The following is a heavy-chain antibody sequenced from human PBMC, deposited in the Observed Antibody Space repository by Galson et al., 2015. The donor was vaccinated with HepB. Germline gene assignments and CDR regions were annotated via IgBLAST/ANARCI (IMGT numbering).Heavy chain of an antibody. V-gene: IGHV3-7*03. J-gene: IGHJ6*02. D-gene: IGHD1-26*01. CDR2: IKQDGSEK. CDR3: AREDSGSYYYYGMDV. Sequence: SLRLSCAASGFTFSSYWMSWVRQAPGKGLEWVANIKQDGSEKYYVDSVKGRFTISRDNAKNSLYLQMNSLRAEDTAVYYCAREDSGSYYYYGMDVWGQGTTVTVSS. CDR1: GFTFSSYW.